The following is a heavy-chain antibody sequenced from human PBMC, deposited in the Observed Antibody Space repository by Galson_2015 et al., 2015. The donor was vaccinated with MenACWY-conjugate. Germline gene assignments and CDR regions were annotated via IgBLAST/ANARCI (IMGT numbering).Heavy chain of an antibody. Sequence: SLRLSCAASGFTFSSYAMSWVRQAPGKGLEWVSAIRGSGGSTYYADSVKGRFTISRDNSKNTLYLQMNSLRAEDTAVYYCAKERGWPVAGIDYWGQRTLVTVSS. J-gene: IGHJ4*02. CDR2: IRGSGGST. V-gene: IGHV3-23*01. D-gene: IGHD6-19*01. CDR1: GFTFSSYA. CDR3: AKERGWPVAGIDY.